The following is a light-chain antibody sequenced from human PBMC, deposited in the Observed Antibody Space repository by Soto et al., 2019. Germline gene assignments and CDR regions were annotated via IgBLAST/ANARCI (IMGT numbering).Light chain of an antibody. V-gene: IGKV1-5*01. CDR3: QHTTDFT. CDR2: DGS. CDR1: SSSKW. J-gene: IGKJ2*01. Sequence: DIAMTPSPSTLAASVGDTVTMTCRSSSKWLAWYQKKPGKAPKLLIYDGSNLERGVPPRFSGSTSGAESTLTITGLQTDDLGTYYCQHTTDFTFGQGNKVEIK.